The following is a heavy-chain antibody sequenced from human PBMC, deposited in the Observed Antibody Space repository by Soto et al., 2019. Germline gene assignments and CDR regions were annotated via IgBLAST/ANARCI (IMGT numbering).Heavy chain of an antibody. CDR3: ARDDRDDYGDYAGYYYYMDV. D-gene: IGHD4-17*01. Sequence: PVGSLRLSCAASGFTFSSYWMSWVRQAPGKGLEWVANIKQDGSEKYYVDSVKGRFTISRDNAKNSLYLQMNSLRAEDTAVYYCARDDRDDYGDYAGYYYYMDVWGKGTTVTVSS. CDR2: IKQDGSEK. J-gene: IGHJ6*03. CDR1: GFTFSSYW. V-gene: IGHV3-7*01.